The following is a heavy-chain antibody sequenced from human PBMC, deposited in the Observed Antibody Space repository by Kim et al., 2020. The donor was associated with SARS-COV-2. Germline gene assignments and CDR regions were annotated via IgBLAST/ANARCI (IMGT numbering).Heavy chain of an antibody. CDR2: IYYRGST. CDR3: ARHDYGNDWFDP. CDR1: GGSISSSSYY. Sequence: SETLSLTCTVSGGSISSSSYYWGWIRQPPGKGLEWIVSIYYRGSTQYNPSHKCRVTISVDTSKDQFSLKLRDVTAADTAFYYCARHDYGNDWFDPWGQGTLGTVSS. D-gene: IGHD4-17*01. J-gene: IGHJ5*02. V-gene: IGHV4-39*01.